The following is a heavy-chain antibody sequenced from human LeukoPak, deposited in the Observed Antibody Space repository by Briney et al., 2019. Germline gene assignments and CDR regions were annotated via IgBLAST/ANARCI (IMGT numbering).Heavy chain of an antibody. CDR1: GGSFSGYY. CDR3: ARGRGVQSDYFDY. J-gene: IGHJ4*02. V-gene: IGHV4-34*01. CDR2: INDSGAT. D-gene: IGHD3-10*01. Sequence: SETLSLTCGVYGGSFSGYYWTWLRQAPGKGLEWIGEINDSGATNYNPSLKSRVTISVDTSKNQFSLKLSSLTAADTAVYYCARGRGVQSDYFDYWGQGTLVTVSS.